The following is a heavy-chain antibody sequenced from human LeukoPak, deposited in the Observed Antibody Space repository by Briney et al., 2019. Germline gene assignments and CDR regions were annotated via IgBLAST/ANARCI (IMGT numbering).Heavy chain of an antibody. CDR1: GFTFSTYA. V-gene: IGHV3-23*01. D-gene: IGHD2-15*01. CDR2: LSGNGNTI. CDR3: ARGRSGGRKYRGPYYFDY. J-gene: IGHJ4*02. Sequence: GGSLRLSCAASGFTFSTYAMSWVRQAPGKGLECVSALSGNGNTIYYADSVKGRFTISRDNSKNTLSLQMNSLRAEDTAVYYCARGRSGGRKYRGPYYFDYWGQGTLVTVSS.